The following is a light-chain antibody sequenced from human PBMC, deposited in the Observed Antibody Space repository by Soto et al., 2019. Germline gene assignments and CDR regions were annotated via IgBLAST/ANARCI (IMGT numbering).Light chain of an antibody. J-gene: IGLJ1*01. CDR3: CSWTSSSTYV. CDR2: DVS. CDR1: SSDVGGYSS. V-gene: IGLV2-14*01. Sequence: QSVLIQPASVSGSPGQSITISCTGTSSDVGGYSSVSWYQQHPGKAPKLVIYDVSNRPSGVSNRFSGSKSGNTASLTISGLRAEDEADYYCCSWTSSSTYVFGTGTKLTVL.